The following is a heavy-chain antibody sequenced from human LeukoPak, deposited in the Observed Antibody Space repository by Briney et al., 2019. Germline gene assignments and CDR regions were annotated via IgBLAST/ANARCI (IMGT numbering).Heavy chain of an antibody. CDR1: GFTFSSYG. D-gene: IGHD3-10*01. J-gene: IGHJ4*02. CDR2: IKEDGSEK. V-gene: IGHV3-7*05. Sequence: GRSLRLSCAASGFTFSSYGMHWVRQAPGKGLEWVANIKEDGSEKNYVDSVKGRFTISRDNAMNSLSLQVNSLRVEDTAVYYCARVSGSGSVYRVFDYWGQGTPVTVSS. CDR3: ARVSGSGSVYRVFDY.